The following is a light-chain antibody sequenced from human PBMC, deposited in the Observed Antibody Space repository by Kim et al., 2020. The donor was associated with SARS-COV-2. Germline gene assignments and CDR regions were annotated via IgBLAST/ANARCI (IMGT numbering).Light chain of an antibody. V-gene: IGKV3-20*01. Sequence: DIVLTQSPGTLSLSPGERATLSCRASQSVGGNYLAWYQQKPGQAPRLLIYGASSRASGVPDRFSRSGSGTDFTLTINRLEPEDFAVYFCLQYGGSPWTCGQGTKVEIK. CDR3: LQYGGSPWT. J-gene: IGKJ1*01. CDR2: GAS. CDR1: QSVGGNY.